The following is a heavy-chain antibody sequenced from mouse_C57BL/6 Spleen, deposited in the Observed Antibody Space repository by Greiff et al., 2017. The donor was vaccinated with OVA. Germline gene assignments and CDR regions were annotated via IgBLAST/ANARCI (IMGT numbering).Heavy chain of an antibody. Sequence: EVKVVASGGGLVKPGGSLKLSCAASGFTFSDYGMHWVRQAPEKGLEWVAYISSGSSTIYYADTVKGRFTISRDNAKNTLFLQMTSLRSEDTAMYYCARKGITTVVAEYYFDYWGQGTTLTVSS. J-gene: IGHJ2*01. D-gene: IGHD1-1*01. CDR1: GFTFSDYG. CDR2: ISSGSSTI. CDR3: ARKGITTVVAEYYFDY. V-gene: IGHV5-17*01.